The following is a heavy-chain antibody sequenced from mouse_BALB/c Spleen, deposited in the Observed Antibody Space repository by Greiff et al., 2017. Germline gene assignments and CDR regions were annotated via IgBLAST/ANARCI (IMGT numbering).Heavy chain of an antibody. V-gene: IGHV5-6-5*01. CDR1: GFTFSSYA. CDR2: ISSGGST. J-gene: IGHJ3*01. Sequence: EVKLMESGGGLVKPGGSLKLSCAASGFTFSSYAMSWVRQTPEKRLEWVASISSGGSTYYPDSVKGRFTISRDNARNILYLQMSSLRSEDTAMYYCARGGGDGSGFAYWGQGTLGTVSA. CDR3: ARGGGDGSGFAY. D-gene: IGHD1-1*01.